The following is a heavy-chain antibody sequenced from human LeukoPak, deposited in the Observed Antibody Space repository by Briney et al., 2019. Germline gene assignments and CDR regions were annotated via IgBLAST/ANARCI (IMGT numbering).Heavy chain of an antibody. D-gene: IGHD3-22*01. J-gene: IGHJ3*02. CDR1: AASTSSSSYY. V-gene: IGHV4-39*01. Sequence: PETLSLTSTVSAASTSSSSYYWGWIRQPPGKGLEWIGSIYYSGSTYYNPSLKSRVTISVDTSNNHFSLKLSCVAAADTAVYYCARRDRVGAFDIWGQGTMVTVSS. CDR3: ARRDRVGAFDI. CDR2: IYYSGST.